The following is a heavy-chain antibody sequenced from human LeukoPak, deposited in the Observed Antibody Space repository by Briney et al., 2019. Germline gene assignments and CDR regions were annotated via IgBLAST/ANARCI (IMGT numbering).Heavy chain of an antibody. Sequence: PGGSLRLSCAASGFTVSSNYMSWVRQAPGKGLEWVSVIYSGGSTYYADSVKGRFTISRDNSKNTLYLQMNSLRAEDTAVYYCARDGGSYYYYYGMDVWGQGTTVTVSS. CDR2: IYSGGST. CDR1: GFTVSSNY. CDR3: ARDGGSYYYYYGMDV. D-gene: IGHD1-26*01. V-gene: IGHV3-53*01. J-gene: IGHJ6*02.